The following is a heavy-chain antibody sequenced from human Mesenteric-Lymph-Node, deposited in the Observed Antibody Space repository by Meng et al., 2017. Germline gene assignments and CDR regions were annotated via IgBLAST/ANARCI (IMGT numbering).Heavy chain of an antibody. CDR1: GYTFTSYY. J-gene: IGHJ4*02. CDR3: ARQVTRVHYYFDY. D-gene: IGHD4-17*01. Sequence: ASVKVSCKASGYTFTSYYMHWVRQAPGQGLEWMGIINPSGGSTSYAQKFQGRVTMTTDTSTSTAYMELRSLRSDDTAVYYCARQVTRVHYYFDYWGQGTLVTVSS. CDR2: INPSGGST. V-gene: IGHV1-46*01.